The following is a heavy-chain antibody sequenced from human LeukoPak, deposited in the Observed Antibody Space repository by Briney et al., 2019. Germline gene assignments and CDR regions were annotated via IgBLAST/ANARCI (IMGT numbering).Heavy chain of an antibody. Sequence: GGSLRLSCAASGFTFSSYWMTWVRQAPGKGLEWVANIKQDGSEKYYVDSVKGRFTISRDNAKNSLYLQMNSLRAEDTAVYYCAKDPYDFWSASDWFDPWGQGTLVTVSS. CDR3: AKDPYDFWSASDWFDP. V-gene: IGHV3-7*03. CDR1: GFTFSSYW. CDR2: IKQDGSEK. J-gene: IGHJ5*02. D-gene: IGHD3-3*01.